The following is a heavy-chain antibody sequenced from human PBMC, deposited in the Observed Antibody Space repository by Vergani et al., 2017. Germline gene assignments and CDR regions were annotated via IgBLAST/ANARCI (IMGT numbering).Heavy chain of an antibody. CDR1: GFTFSSYG. J-gene: IGHJ3*02. CDR2: ISYDGSNK. CDR3: AKIRYYDSSGDAFDI. V-gene: IGHV3-30*18. Sequence: QVQLVESGGGVVQPGWSLRLSCAASGFTFSSYGMHWVRQAPGTGLEWVAVISYDGSNKYYADSVKGRFTISRSNSKNTLYLQMNSLRAADTAVYYCAKIRYYDSSGDAFDIWGQGTMVTVSS. D-gene: IGHD3-22*01.